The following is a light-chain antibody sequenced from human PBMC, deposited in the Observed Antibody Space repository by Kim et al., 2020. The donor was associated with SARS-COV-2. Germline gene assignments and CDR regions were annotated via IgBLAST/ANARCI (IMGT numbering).Light chain of an antibody. CDR1: NIGSKS. V-gene: IGLV3-21*04. CDR2: YDS. Sequence: SYELTQPPSGSVAPGKTARISCGGDNIGSKSVHWYQQKPGQAPVVVIYYDSDRPSGIPERFSGPNSGNTATLTIRRVEGGDEADYSCQVWDDTGAHWVF. J-gene: IGLJ3*02. CDR3: QVWDDTGAHWV.